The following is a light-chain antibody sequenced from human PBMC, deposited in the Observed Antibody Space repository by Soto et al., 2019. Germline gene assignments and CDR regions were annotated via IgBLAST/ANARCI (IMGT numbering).Light chain of an antibody. CDR1: QDINNW. CDR2: AAS. J-gene: IGKJ4*01. Sequence: DIQMTQSPSSVSASVGDRVTITCRASQDINNWLAWYQQKPGRAPKLLIYAASTLQSGVPSRFSGSGSGTDFTLTISSLQPEDFATYSCQQANSFQLTFGGGTRVEIK. CDR3: QQANSFQLT. V-gene: IGKV1-12*01.